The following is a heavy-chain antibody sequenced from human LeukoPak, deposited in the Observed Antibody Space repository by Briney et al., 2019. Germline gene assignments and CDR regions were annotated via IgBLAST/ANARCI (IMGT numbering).Heavy chain of an antibody. CDR2: IYYSGTT. CDR3: AREDYCSGGSCYSGYFQH. Sequence: SETLSLTCAVYGGSFSGYYWTWIRQPPGKGLEWIGYIYYSGTTNYNPSPKSRVTISVDTFKNQFSLKLSSVTAADTAVYYCAREDYCSGGSCYSGYFQHWGQGTLVTVSS. V-gene: IGHV4-59*01. J-gene: IGHJ1*01. CDR1: GGSFSGYY. D-gene: IGHD2-15*01.